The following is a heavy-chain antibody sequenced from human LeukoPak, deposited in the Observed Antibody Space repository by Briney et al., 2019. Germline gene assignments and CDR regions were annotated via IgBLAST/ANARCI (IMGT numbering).Heavy chain of an antibody. D-gene: IGHD6-19*01. CDR2: IIPIFVTA. CDR3: ARDKMYSSGWALDY. J-gene: IGHJ4*02. V-gene: IGHV1-69*05. CDR1: GGTFNIHA. Sequence: SVKVSCKTSGGTFNIHAINWVRQAPGQGLEWMGVIIPIFVTANYAHKFVGRGTITTDESTSTAYTELSSLRSQDTAVYYCARDKMYSSGWALDYWGQGTLVTVSS.